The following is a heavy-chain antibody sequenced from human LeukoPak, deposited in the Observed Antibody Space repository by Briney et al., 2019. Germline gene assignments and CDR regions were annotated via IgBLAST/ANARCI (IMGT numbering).Heavy chain of an antibody. J-gene: IGHJ4*02. Sequence: GGSLRLSCAVSGFTFSDYDMHWVRQAQGKGLEWVAFIRYDGGNKFYRDSVKGRFTISRDNPRNTLYLQMNSLRVEDTAVYYCTKLASASADYWGQGTLVTVSS. CDR1: GFTFSDYD. V-gene: IGHV3-30*02. D-gene: IGHD3-3*01. CDR2: IRYDGGNK. CDR3: TKLASASADY.